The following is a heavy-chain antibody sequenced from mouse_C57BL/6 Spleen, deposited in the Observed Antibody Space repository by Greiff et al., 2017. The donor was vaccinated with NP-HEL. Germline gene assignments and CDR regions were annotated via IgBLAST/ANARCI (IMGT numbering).Heavy chain of an antibody. CDR3: ARSADDGYENPRRRGAWFAY. CDR2: IYPRSGNT. Sequence: QVQLKESGAELARPGASVKLSCKASGYTFTSYGISWVKQRTGQGLEWIGEIYPRSGNTYYNEKFKGKATLTADKSSSTAYMELRSLTSEDSAVYFCARSADDGYENPRRRGAWFAYWGQGTLVTVSA. J-gene: IGHJ3*01. CDR1: GYTFTSYG. D-gene: IGHD2-3*01. V-gene: IGHV1-81*01.